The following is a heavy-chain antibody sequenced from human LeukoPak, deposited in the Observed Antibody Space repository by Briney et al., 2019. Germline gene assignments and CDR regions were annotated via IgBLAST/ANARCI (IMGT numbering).Heavy chain of an antibody. CDR2: ISGYNGNT. D-gene: IGHD5-12*01. CDR3: ARDRIRGYSGSANRKLFDY. V-gene: IGHV1-18*01. Sequence: ASVKVSCKASGYTFSSYGISWVRQAPGQGLEWMGWISGYNGNTNYVQKLQGRVTMTTDTSTSTAYMELRSLRSDDTAVYYCARDRIRGYSGSANRKLFDYWGQGTLVTVSS. J-gene: IGHJ4*02. CDR1: GYTFSSYG.